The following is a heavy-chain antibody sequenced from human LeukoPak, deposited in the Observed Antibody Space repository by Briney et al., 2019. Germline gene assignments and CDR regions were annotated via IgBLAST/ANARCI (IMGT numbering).Heavy chain of an antibody. V-gene: IGHV4-38-2*02. D-gene: IGHD3-9*01. CDR2: IYHSGST. CDR3: ARAGYDILTAADWFDP. CDR1: GYSISSGYY. Sequence: SETLSLTCTVSGYSISSGYYWGWIRQPPGKGLEWIGGIYHSGSTYYNPSLKSRVTISVDTSKNQFSLKLSSVTAADTAVYYCARAGYDILTAADWFDPWGQGTLVTVSS. J-gene: IGHJ5*02.